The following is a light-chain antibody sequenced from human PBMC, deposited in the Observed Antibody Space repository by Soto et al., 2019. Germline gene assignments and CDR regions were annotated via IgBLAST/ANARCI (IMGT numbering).Light chain of an antibody. CDR3: SSYAGSNIHYV. Sequence: QSVLTQPPSASWSPGHSVTISCTGTSSDVGGYNYVSWYQQHPGKAPKLIIYEVSKRPSGVPDRFSGSKSGSTASLTVSGLQAEDEADYYCSSYAGSNIHYVFGTGTKVTVL. CDR1: SSDVGGYNY. V-gene: IGLV2-8*01. J-gene: IGLJ1*01. CDR2: EVS.